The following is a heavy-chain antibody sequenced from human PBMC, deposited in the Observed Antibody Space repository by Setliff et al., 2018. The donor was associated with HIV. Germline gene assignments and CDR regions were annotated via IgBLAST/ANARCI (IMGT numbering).Heavy chain of an antibody. V-gene: IGHV5-51*01. CDR3: ARHPIHTYGYGAFDF. CDR2: IYPGDSDT. Sequence: GESLKISCKASGYSFNRYFIGWVRQMPGKGLEWMAIIYPGDSDTRYSPSFRGQVTISADKSISTVYLQWNSLQASDTAIYYCARHPIHTYGYGAFDFWGRGTLVTVSS. D-gene: IGHD5-18*01. J-gene: IGHJ4*02. CDR1: GYSFNRYF.